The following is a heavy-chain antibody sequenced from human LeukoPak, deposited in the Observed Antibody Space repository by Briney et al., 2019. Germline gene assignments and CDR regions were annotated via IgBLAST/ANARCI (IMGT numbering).Heavy chain of an antibody. CDR1: GFTFSSYS. D-gene: IGHD3-16*01. V-gene: IGHV3-21*01. Sequence: GGSLRLSCAASGFTFSSYSMNWVRQAPGKGLEWVSSISSSSSYIYYADSVKGRFTISRDNAKNSLYLQMNSLRAEDTAVYYCAKDFLGDSGPGNWGQGTLVTVSS. CDR2: ISSSSSYI. CDR3: AKDFLGDSGPGN. J-gene: IGHJ4*02.